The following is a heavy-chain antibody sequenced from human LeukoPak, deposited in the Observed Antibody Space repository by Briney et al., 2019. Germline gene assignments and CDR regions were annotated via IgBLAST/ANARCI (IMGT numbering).Heavy chain of an antibody. D-gene: IGHD3-16*01. CDR1: GFTFSSYG. CDR2: ISYDGSNK. V-gene: IGHV3-30*18. Sequence: TGGSLRLSCAASGFTFSSYGMHWVRQAPGKGLEWVAVISYDGSNKYYADSVKGRFTISRDNSKNTLYLQMNSLRAEDTAVYYCAKVGYDYVWGSYTPRRAFDIWGQGTMVTVSS. J-gene: IGHJ3*02. CDR3: AKVGYDYVWGSYTPRRAFDI.